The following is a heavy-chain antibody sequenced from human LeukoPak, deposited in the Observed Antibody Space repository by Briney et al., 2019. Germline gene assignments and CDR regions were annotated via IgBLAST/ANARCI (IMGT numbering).Heavy chain of an antibody. Sequence: GGSLRLSCAASGFTFSSYAMSWVRQAPGKGLEWVSAISGSGGSTYYADSVKGRFTISRDNSKNTLYLQMNSLRAEDTAVYYCAKDSPGYYDSSGYLYNDYWGQGTLVTVSS. V-gene: IGHV3-23*01. CDR1: GFTFSSYA. J-gene: IGHJ4*02. CDR3: AKDSPGYYDSSGYLYNDY. CDR2: ISGSGGST. D-gene: IGHD3-22*01.